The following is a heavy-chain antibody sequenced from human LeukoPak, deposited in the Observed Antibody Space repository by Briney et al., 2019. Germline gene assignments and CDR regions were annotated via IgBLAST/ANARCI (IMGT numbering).Heavy chain of an antibody. D-gene: IGHD3-22*01. CDR1: GYTXTGYY. CDR2: INPNSGGT. J-gene: IGHJ4*02. Sequence: ASVKVSCKASGYTXTGYYMHGVRQAPGQGLEWMGWINPNSGGTNYAQKFQGRVTMTRDTSISTAYMELSRLRSDDTAVYYCARKDSYYDSSGYDYWGQGTLVTVSS. CDR3: ARKDSYYDSSGYDY. V-gene: IGHV1-2*02.